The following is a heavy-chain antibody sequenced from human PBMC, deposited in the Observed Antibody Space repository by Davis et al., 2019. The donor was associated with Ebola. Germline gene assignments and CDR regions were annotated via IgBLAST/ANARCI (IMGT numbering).Heavy chain of an antibody. D-gene: IGHD1-7*01. CDR2: IYHSEST. CDR1: GGSISSSNW. V-gene: IGHV4-4*02. CDR3: ARVGAGTTYFDY. J-gene: IGHJ4*02. Sequence: MPSETPSLTCAVSGGSISSSNWWSWVRQPPGKGLEWIGEIYHSESTNYNPSLKSRVTISVDKSKNHFSLKLSSVTAADTAVYYCARVGAGTTYFDYWGQGTLVTVSS.